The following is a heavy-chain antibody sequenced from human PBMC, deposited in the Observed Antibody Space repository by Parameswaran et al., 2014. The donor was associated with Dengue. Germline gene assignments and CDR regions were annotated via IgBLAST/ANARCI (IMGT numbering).Heavy chain of an antibody. J-gene: IGHJ5*02. CDR3: ARERSSSWPQGWFDP. D-gene: IGHD6-13*01. V-gene: IGHV3-30-3*01. CDR2: ISYDGSNK. CDR1: A. Sequence: AMPGVRQAPGKGLEWVAVISYDGSNKYYADSVKGRFTISRDNSKNTLYLQMNSLRAEDTAVYYCARERSSSWPQGWFDPWGQGTLVTVSS.